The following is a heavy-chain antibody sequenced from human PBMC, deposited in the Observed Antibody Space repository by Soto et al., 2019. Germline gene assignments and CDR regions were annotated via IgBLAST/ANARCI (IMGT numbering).Heavy chain of an antibody. CDR3: ARDKGGLTDY. Sequence: QVQLQESGPGLVKPSETLSLTCTVSGGSISSYYWSWIRQPPGKGLEWIGYSHYSGSTNYHPSLKNRVPISVDTAKNPFSLKLSSVTAADTAVYYCARDKGGLTDYWGQGTLVTVSS. D-gene: IGHD5-12*01. V-gene: IGHV4-59*01. J-gene: IGHJ4*02. CDR1: GGSISSYY. CDR2: SHYSGST.